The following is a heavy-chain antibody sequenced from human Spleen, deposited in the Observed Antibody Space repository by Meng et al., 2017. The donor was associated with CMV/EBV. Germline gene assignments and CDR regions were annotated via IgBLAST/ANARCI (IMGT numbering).Heavy chain of an antibody. J-gene: IGHJ2*01. Sequence: VSSHYMSWVRQAQGKGLEWISVIHSDGSTYYSDSVKGRFSISRDYSKNTLYLQMNSLRADDTAMFYCARETYCSGTTCVNSNRYFDLWGRGTLVTVSS. CDR3: ARETYCSGTTCVNSNRYFDL. CDR1: VSSHY. V-gene: IGHV3-53*01. D-gene: IGHD2-2*01. CDR2: IHSDGST.